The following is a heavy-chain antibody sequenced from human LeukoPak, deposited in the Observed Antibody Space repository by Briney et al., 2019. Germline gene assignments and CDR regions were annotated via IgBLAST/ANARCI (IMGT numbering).Heavy chain of an antibody. D-gene: IGHD1-1*01. CDR1: GFTFSSYW. CDR2: IKQDGSEE. Sequence: GGSLRLSCAASGFTFSSYWMSWVRQAPGKGLEWVANIKQDGSEEYYVDSVKGRFTISRDNAKNSLYLQMNSLRAEDTAVYYCARDWNDDYFDYWGQGTLVTVSS. J-gene: IGHJ4*02. CDR3: ARDWNDDYFDY. V-gene: IGHV3-7*01.